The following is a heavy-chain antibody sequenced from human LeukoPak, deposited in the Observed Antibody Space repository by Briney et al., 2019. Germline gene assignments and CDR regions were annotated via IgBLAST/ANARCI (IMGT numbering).Heavy chain of an antibody. V-gene: IGHV3-21*01. CDR3: ARDKVSAVAGPVDY. Sequence: GGSLRLSCAASGFTFSSYAMSWVRQAPGKGLEWVSSISSSSSYIYYADSVKGRFTISRDNAKNSLYLQMNSLRAEDTAVYYCARDKVSAVAGPVDYWGQGTLVTVSS. CDR1: GFTFSSYA. J-gene: IGHJ4*02. CDR2: ISSSSSYI. D-gene: IGHD6-19*01.